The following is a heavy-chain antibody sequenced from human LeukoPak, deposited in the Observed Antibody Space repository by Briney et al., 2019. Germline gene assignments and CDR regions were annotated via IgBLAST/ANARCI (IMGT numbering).Heavy chain of an antibody. Sequence: LSLTCTLFAPSVITTGYGCGWFRQPPWKGLALIGHIYYDGRTYYNPSLKSRVTMSVDTSKNQFSLKLSSVTAADTAVYYCARHRGGSSEFDPWGLGTLVTISS. CDR2: IYYDGRT. J-gene: IGHJ5*02. CDR1: APSVITTGYG. CDR3: ARHRGGSSEFDP. D-gene: IGHD6-6*01. V-gene: IGHV4-39*01.